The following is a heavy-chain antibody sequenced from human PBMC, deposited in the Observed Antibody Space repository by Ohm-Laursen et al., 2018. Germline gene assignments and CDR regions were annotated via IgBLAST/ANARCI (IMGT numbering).Heavy chain of an antibody. Sequence: SLRLSCSASGFTFSDYYMSWIRQAPGKGLEWVSYISSSGSTIYYADSVKGRFTISRDNAENSPYLQMNSLRAEDTAVYYCASATDYYDSSGYYYGNFDYWGQGTLVTVSS. CDR2: ISSSGSTI. CDR3: ASATDYYDSSGYYYGNFDY. CDR1: GFTFSDYY. D-gene: IGHD3-22*01. V-gene: IGHV3-11*04. J-gene: IGHJ4*02.